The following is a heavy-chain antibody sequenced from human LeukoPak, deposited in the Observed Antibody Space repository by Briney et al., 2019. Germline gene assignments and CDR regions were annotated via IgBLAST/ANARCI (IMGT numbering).Heavy chain of an antibody. CDR3: ARDRPALDY. J-gene: IGHJ4*02. CDR1: GFTFIGYY. Sequence: ASVKVSCKSSGFTFIGYYMHWVRPAPGQGLEWMGWINLNTGDTDYAPKFQGRVTMTRDTSITTAYMELSRLRYDDTAVYYCARDRPALDYWGRGTLVTVSS. CDR2: INLNTGDT. V-gene: IGHV1-2*02.